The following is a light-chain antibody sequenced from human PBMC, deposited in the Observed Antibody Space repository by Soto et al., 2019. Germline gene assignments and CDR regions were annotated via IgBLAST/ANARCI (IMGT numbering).Light chain of an antibody. CDR2: LGS. CDR3: MQALQTSWT. Sequence: DILITQSPLSLPVTPGDPASISCRSSQSLLHSNGYNYLDWYLQKPGQSPQLLIYLGSNRASGVPDRFSGSGSGTDFTLKISRVEAEDVGVYYCMQALQTSWTCGQGTKVDIK. J-gene: IGKJ1*01. CDR1: QSLLHSNGYNY. V-gene: IGKV2-28*01.